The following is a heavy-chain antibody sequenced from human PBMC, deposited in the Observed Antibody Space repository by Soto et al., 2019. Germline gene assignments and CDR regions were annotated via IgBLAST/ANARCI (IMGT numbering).Heavy chain of an antibody. CDR1: GFTFSSYS. V-gene: IGHV3-21*01. CDR3: GTSPGYSYGYLSGY. Sequence: EVQLVESGGGLVKPGGSLSLSCAASGFTFSSYSMNWVRQAPGKGLEWVSSISSSSSYIYYADSVKGRFTISRDNAKNSLYLQMNSLRAEDTVVYYCGTSPGYSYGYLSGYWGQGTLVTVSS. D-gene: IGHD5-18*01. CDR2: ISSSSSYI. J-gene: IGHJ4*02.